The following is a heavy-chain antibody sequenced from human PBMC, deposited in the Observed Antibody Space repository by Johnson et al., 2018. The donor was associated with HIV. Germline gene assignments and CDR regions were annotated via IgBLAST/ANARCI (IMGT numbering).Heavy chain of an antibody. CDR3: ARSPETGDRLWRAFDI. D-gene: IGHD4-17*01. CDR1: DFTVSGNY. Sequence: VQLVASGGGLIQPGGSLRLSCAASDFTVSGNYMSWVRQAPGKGLEWVSLIHSGDTTFYADSVMGRFTISRDSSKNTLYLQMKSLRVEDTAVYYCARSPETGDRLWRAFDIWGHGTMVTVSS. J-gene: IGHJ3*02. CDR2: IHSGDTT. V-gene: IGHV3-53*01.